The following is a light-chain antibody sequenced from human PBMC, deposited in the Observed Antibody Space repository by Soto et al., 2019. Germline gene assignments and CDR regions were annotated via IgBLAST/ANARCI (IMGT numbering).Light chain of an antibody. CDR1: SSDVGGYDY. J-gene: IGLJ2*01. V-gene: IGLV2-14*03. Sequence: QSALTQPASVSGSPGQSITISCTGTSSDVGGYDYVSWYQQHPGKAPKLVIYNVSNRPSGISNRFSGSKSGNTASLTISGLQAEDEAEYYCSSYTSISTVVFGGGTKVTVL. CDR2: NVS. CDR3: SSYTSISTVV.